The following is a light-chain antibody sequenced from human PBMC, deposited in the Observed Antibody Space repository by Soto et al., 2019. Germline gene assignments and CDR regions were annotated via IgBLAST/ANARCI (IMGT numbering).Light chain of an antibody. CDR1: SSDVGNYNL. CDR2: EVT. V-gene: IGLV2-23*02. Sequence: QSALTQPASVSGSPGQSITISCTGTSSDVGNYNLVSWYQHHPGTAPKLMVYEVTKRPSGVSSRFSGSKSGNTASLTISGLLAEDEADYYCCSAANSPSAVVFGGGTQLTVL. CDR3: CSAANSPSAVV. J-gene: IGLJ2*01.